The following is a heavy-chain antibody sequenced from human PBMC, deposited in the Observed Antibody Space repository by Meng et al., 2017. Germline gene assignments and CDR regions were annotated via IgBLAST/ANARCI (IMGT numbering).Heavy chain of an antibody. CDR3: ARRYCSGGSCYSSEVY. D-gene: IGHD2-15*01. V-gene: IGHV4-4*02. CDR2: IYHSGST. J-gene: IGHJ4*02. CDR1: GGSISSSNW. Sequence: SDTLSLTCAVSGGSISSSNWWSWVRQPPGKGLEWIGEIYHSGSTNYNPSLKSRVTISVDKSKNQFSLKLSSVTAADTAVYYCARRYCSGGSCYSSEVYWGQGTLVTVSS.